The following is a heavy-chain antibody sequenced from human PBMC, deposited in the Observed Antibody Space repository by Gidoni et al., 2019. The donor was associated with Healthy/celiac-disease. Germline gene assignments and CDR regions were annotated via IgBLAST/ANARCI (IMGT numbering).Heavy chain of an antibody. V-gene: IGHV3-21*01. D-gene: IGHD3-3*01. J-gene: IGHJ3*02. CDR2: ISSSSSYI. Sequence: EVQLVESGGGLVKPGGSLRLSCAASGFTFSSYSMNWVRQAPGKGLEWVSSISSSSSYIYYADSVKGRFTISRDNAKNSLYLQMNSLRAEDTAVYYCASSTIFGVAYAFDIWGQGTMVTVSS. CDR1: GFTFSSYS. CDR3: ASSTIFGVAYAFDI.